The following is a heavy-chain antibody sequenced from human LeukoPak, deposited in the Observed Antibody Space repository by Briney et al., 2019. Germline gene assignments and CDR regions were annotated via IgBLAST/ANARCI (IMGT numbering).Heavy chain of an antibody. CDR1: GFTLSSYA. Sequence: GGSLRLSCAASGFTLSSYAMSWVRQAPGKGLEWVSSISGSGGYTYYADSVKGRFTISRDNAKDTLYLQMNSLRAEDTAVYYCVRAIIGSFDYWGQGTLVTVSS. J-gene: IGHJ4*02. D-gene: IGHD3-10*01. CDR2: ISGSGGYT. CDR3: VRAIIGSFDY. V-gene: IGHV3-23*01.